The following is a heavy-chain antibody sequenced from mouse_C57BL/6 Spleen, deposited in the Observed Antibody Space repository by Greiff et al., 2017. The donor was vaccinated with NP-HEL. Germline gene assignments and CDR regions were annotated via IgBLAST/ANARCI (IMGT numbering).Heavy chain of an antibody. J-gene: IGHJ1*03. CDR1: GYTFTSYW. D-gene: IGHD2-1*01. Sequence: QVQLQQPGAELVKPGASVKLSCKASGYTFTSYWMQWVKQRPGQGLEWIGEIDPSDSYTNYNQKFKGKATLTVDTSSSTAYMQLSSLTSEDSAVDYCARWGNYWYFDVWGTGTTVTVSS. CDR3: ARWGNYWYFDV. CDR2: IDPSDSYT. V-gene: IGHV1-50*01.